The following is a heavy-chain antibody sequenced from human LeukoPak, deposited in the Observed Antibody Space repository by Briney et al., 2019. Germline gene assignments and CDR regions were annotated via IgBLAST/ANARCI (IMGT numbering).Heavy chain of an antibody. Sequence: GGSLRLSCAASGFTFDDYGMSWVRQAPGKGLEWVSGINWNGGSTGYADSVKGRFTISRDNAKNSLYLQMNSLRAEDTALYYCARSGDIVVVPAAMGYDYWGQGTLVTVSS. J-gene: IGHJ4*02. V-gene: IGHV3-20*04. D-gene: IGHD2-2*01. CDR3: ARSGDIVVVPAAMGYDY. CDR1: GFTFDDYG. CDR2: INWNGGST.